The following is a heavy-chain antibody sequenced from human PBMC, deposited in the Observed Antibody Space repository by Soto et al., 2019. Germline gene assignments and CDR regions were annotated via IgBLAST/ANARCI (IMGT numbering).Heavy chain of an antibody. V-gene: IGHV1-46*01. Sequence: QMQLVQSGAEVKKPGASVKVSCKASGYTFTSYQMHWVRQAPGQGLEWMGIINPSCGRITYAPRFQGRVMMTRDTSTNTVYMELRSLRSEDTAVYYCARDGPPTTTGVGPSYTMDVWGQGTTVTVS. CDR2: INPSCGRI. CDR1: GYTFTSYQ. J-gene: IGHJ6*02. CDR3: ARDGPPTTTGVGPSYTMDV. D-gene: IGHD3-3*01.